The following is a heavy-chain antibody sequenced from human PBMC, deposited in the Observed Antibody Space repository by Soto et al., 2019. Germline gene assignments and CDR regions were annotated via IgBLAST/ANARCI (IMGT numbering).Heavy chain of an antibody. J-gene: IGHJ6*02. V-gene: IGHV1-69*13. CDR3: ARGGTLGYFYHLDV. D-gene: IGHD3-10*01. Sequence: SVKSSCDASPGAFSSSAISWVRQAPGHRVEWMGGTIPIFGTANYAQKFQGRVTITADESTSTAYMELSRLRSEDTAVSYCARGGTLGYFYHLDVRGRGTTVTV. CDR1: PGAFSSSA. CDR2: TIPIFGTA.